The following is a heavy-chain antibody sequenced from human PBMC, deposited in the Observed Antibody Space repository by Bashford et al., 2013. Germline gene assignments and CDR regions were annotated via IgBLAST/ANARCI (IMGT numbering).Heavy chain of an antibody. J-gene: IGHJ3*02. CDR1: GYTFTGYY. CDR2: INPNSGGT. CDR3: ARVMEYSGTSGAFDI. V-gene: IGHV1-2*04. D-gene: IGHD1-26*01. Sequence: ASVKVSCKASGYTFTGYYMHWVRQAPGQGLEWMGWINPNSGGTNYAQKFQGWVTMTRDTSISTAYMELSRLRSDDTAVYYCARVMEYSGTSGAFDIWGQGTMVTVSS.